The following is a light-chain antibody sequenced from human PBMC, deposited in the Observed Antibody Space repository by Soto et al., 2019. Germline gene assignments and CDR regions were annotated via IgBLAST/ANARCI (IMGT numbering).Light chain of an antibody. CDR1: QSVSSNY. CDR3: QQYHNSPLT. Sequence: MELTHSPGTLSLSPGERATLSCRASQSVSSNYLAWYQQKPGQAPRVLIYGASSRTTGIPDRFSGSGSGTDFTLTISRLEPEDFAVYYCQQYHNSPLTFGQGTKVDI. J-gene: IGKJ1*01. V-gene: IGKV3-20*01. CDR2: GAS.